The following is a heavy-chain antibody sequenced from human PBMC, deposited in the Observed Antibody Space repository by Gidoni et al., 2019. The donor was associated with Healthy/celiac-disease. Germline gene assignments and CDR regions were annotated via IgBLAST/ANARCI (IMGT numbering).Heavy chain of an antibody. CDR1: GFTFSSYA. CDR2: ICGSGGST. V-gene: IGHV3-23*01. D-gene: IGHD3-3*01. J-gene: IGHJ4*02. Sequence: EVQLLESGGGLVQPGGSLRLSCAASGFTFSSYAMSWVRQAPGKGLEWVSAICGSGGSTYHADSVKGRFTISRDNSKNTLYLQMNSLRAEDTAVYYCAKDPYLRFQVYWGQGTLVTVSS. CDR3: AKDPYLRFQVY.